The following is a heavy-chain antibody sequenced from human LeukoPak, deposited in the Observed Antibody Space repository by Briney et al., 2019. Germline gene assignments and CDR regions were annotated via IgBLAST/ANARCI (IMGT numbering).Heavy chain of an antibody. CDR1: GGSISSSSYY. V-gene: IGHV4-39*07. CDR2: IYYSGST. CDR3: ARMGGPKGIVVVPAVWFDP. Sequence: SETLSLTCTVSGGSISSSSYYWGWIRQPPGKGLEWIGSIYYSGSTYYNPSLKSRVTISVDTSKNQFSLKLSSVTAADTAVYYCARMGGPKGIVVVPAVWFDPWGQGTLVTVSS. J-gene: IGHJ5*02. D-gene: IGHD2-2*01.